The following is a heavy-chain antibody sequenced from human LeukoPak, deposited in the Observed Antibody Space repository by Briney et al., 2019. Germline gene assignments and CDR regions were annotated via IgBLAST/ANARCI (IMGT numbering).Heavy chain of an antibody. CDR3: ARGGCSGGTCYSWSGKAIDY. Sequence: SETLSLTCTVSGASVSSSGYYWSWIRQPPGKGLEWIGYIYHSGSTNYNPSLKSRVTISVDTSKNQFSLKLTSMTAADTAVYYCARGGCSGGTCYSWSGKAIDYWGQGTLVTVSS. CDR1: GASVSSSGYY. V-gene: IGHV4-61*08. CDR2: IYHSGST. J-gene: IGHJ4*02. D-gene: IGHD2-15*01.